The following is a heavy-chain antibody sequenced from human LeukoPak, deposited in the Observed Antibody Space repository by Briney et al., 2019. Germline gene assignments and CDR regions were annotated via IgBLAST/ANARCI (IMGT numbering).Heavy chain of an antibody. V-gene: IGHV1-2*04. CDR3: ARGMGGSVVVAGHDAFDI. CDR2: INPNSGGT. Sequence: ASVKVSCKASGYTFTGYYMHWVRQAPGQGLEWMGWINPNSGGTNYAQKFQGWVTMTRDTSISTAYMELSGLRSDDTAVYYCARGMGGSVVVAGHDAFDIWGQGTMVTVSS. CDR1: GYTFTGYY. J-gene: IGHJ3*02. D-gene: IGHD2-15*01.